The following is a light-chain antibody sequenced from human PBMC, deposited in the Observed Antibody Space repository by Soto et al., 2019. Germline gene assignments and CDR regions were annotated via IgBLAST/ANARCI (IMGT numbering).Light chain of an antibody. V-gene: IGLV2-14*01. CDR2: EVT. Sequence: QSVLTQPASVSGSRGQSITISCVGRNTDVGQDKSVSWYQQGPGKAPKLLIFEVTNRPSGVSSRFSGSRSGNTASLTISGLQPDDEGDYFCVSYTSSTTYVFGTGTKVTVL. CDR3: VSYTSSTTYV. CDR1: NTDVGQDKS. J-gene: IGLJ1*01.